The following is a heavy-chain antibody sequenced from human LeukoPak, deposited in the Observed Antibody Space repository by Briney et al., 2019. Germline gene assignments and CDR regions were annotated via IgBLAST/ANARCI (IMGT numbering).Heavy chain of an antibody. Sequence: ASVKVSCKASRYSITSYYMLWVRQAPGQGLEWMGIINPSGGSTSYAQKFQGRVTMTRDMSTSTVYMELSSLRSEDTAVYYCARDPYYYDSSGYYSAANLDYWGQGTLVTVSS. J-gene: IGHJ4*02. CDR2: INPSGGST. CDR3: ARDPYYYDSSGYYSAANLDY. CDR1: RYSITSYY. V-gene: IGHV1-46*01. D-gene: IGHD3-22*01.